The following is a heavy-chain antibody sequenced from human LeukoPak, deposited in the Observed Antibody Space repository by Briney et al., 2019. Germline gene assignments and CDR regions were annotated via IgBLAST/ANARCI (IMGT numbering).Heavy chain of an antibody. CDR3: ARRRYYGSGRLLGYFDY. V-gene: IGHV4-39*01. Sequence: PSETLSLTCTVSGGSISSGSYYWGWIRQPPGKGLEWIGSIYYSGSTYYNPSLKSRVTISVDTSKNQFSLKLSSVTAADTAVYYCARRRYYGSGRLLGYFDYWGQGTLVTVSS. D-gene: IGHD3-10*01. CDR2: IYYSGST. CDR1: GGSISSGSYY. J-gene: IGHJ4*02.